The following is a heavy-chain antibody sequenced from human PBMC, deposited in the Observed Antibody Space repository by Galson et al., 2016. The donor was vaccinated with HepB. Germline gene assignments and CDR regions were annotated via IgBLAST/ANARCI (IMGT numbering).Heavy chain of an antibody. J-gene: IGHJ4*02. Sequence: SLRLSCAASGFTFNKYGMHWVRQAPGKGLEWVAADSVHGGRKFYADAVKGRFTISRDSANNMLFLQITSLRADDTAVYYCAKRHEYCPPVGCSVDYWGQGTLVSVSS. D-gene: IGHD3-10*02. CDR3: AKRHEYCPPVGCSVDY. V-gene: IGHV3-30*18. CDR1: GFTFNKYG. CDR2: DSVHGGRK.